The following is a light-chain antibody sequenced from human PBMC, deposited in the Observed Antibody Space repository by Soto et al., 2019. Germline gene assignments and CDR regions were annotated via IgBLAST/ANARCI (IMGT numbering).Light chain of an antibody. Sequence: DIQLTQSPSFLSASVGDRVTITCRASEGINYYLAWYQQKPGKAPKVLIYAASILQTGVPSRFSGSGSWTEFTLTISSLQPENYATYYCQQLINYPQPLGQGTKLEIK. CDR1: EGINYY. CDR3: QQLINYPQP. J-gene: IGKJ2*01. V-gene: IGKV1-9*01. CDR2: AAS.